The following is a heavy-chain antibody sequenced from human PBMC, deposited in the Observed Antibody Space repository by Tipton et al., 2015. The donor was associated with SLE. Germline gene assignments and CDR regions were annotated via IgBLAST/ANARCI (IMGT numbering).Heavy chain of an antibody. Sequence: TLSLTCTVSGGPLSGHYWSWTRQPPGKGLAWIGYIHYTGSTNYNPSLKSRVTISVDTSKNQFSLKLSSVTAADTAVYYCARSREAYCTTTSCPGVYGYWGQGTLVTVSS. CDR3: ARSREAYCTTTSCPGVYGY. V-gene: IGHV4-59*11. J-gene: IGHJ4*02. CDR1: GGPLSGHY. CDR2: IHYTGST. D-gene: IGHD2-2*01.